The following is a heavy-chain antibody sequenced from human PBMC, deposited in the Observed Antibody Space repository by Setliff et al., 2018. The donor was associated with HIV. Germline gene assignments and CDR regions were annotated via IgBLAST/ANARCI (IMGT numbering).Heavy chain of an antibody. D-gene: IGHD3-10*01. V-gene: IGHV4-39*07. J-gene: IGHJ4*02. CDR1: GASISITTYY. CDR3: VREGVRRGLGSGSFRYRAYCFDQ. CDR2: IYYSGNT. Sequence: SETLSLTCTVSGASISITTYYWGWIRQPPGKGLEWIGSIYYSGNTYFSPSLKSRITISVDTSKNQFSLNLRSVTAADTAVYYCVREGVRRGLGSGSFRYRAYCFDQWGQGTLVTVSS.